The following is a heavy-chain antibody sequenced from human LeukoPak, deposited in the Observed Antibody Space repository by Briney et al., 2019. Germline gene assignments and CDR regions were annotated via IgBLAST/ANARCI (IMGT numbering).Heavy chain of an antibody. D-gene: IGHD3-10*02. CDR3: AELGITKIGGV. Sequence: GGSLRLSCAASGFTFSSYEMNWVRQAPGKGLEWVSYISSSGSTIYYADSVKGRFTISRDNTKNSLYLQMNSLRAEDTAVYYCAELGITKIGGVWGKGTTVTISS. CDR1: GFTFSSYE. J-gene: IGHJ6*04. V-gene: IGHV3-48*03. CDR2: ISSSGSTI.